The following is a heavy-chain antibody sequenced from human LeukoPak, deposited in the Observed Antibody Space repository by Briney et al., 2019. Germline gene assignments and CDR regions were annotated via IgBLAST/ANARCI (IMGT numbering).Heavy chain of an antibody. D-gene: IGHD3-10*01. J-gene: IGHJ3*02. CDR3: ARDYYGSGSFQSDDAFDI. CDR1: GYTFTSYG. Sequence: ASVKVPCKASGYTFTSYGISWVRQAPGQGLEWMGWISAYNGNTNYAQKLQGRVTMTTDTSTSTAYMELRSLRSDDTAVYYCARDYYGSGSFQSDDAFDIWGQGTMVTVSS. V-gene: IGHV1-18*01. CDR2: ISAYNGNT.